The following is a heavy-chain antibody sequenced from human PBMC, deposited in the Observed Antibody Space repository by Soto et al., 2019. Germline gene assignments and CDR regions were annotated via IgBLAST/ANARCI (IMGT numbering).Heavy chain of an antibody. CDR1: GDSVSNDY. D-gene: IGHD3-16*01. CDR3: AKGRGGKTVANFGMDV. J-gene: IGHJ6*02. CDR2: ISPFGGAT. V-gene: IGHV1-46*01. Sequence: ASVKVSCKASGDSVSNDYLHWLRQSPGQGFEWLGLISPFGGATAYAQRFKGRVTVTMDKSSTTFYLELSSLRSDDTAVYYCAKGRGGKTVANFGMDVWGQGVTVTVSS.